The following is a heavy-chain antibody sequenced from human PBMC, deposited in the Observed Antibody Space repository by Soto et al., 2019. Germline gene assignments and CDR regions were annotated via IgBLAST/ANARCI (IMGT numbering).Heavy chain of an antibody. J-gene: IGHJ6*02. Sequence: SQTPSLTCAISADSVSSDSAAWTWIRQSPSRGLEWLGRTYYRSKWYDDYAVSVNGRITINPDTSKNHFSLQLNSVTPEDTAVYYCVRSWVFIAVAGMATYYYYYGMDVWGQGTTVTVSS. CDR2: TYYRSKWYD. CDR3: VRSWVFIAVAGMATYYYYYGMDV. V-gene: IGHV6-1*01. D-gene: IGHD6-19*01. CDR1: ADSVSSDSAA.